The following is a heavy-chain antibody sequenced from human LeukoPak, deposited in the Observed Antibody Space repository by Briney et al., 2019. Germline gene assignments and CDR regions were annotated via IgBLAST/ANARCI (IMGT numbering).Heavy chain of an antibody. D-gene: IGHD1-14*01. J-gene: IGHJ4*02. CDR1: GFTFSSYE. CDR3: AREYNEFDY. CDR2: ISGSGTTI. V-gene: IGHV3-48*03. Sequence: GGSLRLSCAASGFTFSSYEMNWVRQAPGKGLEWVSYISGSGTTIYYADSVKGRFTISRDSAKNSLYLQMNSLRAEDTAVYYCAREYNEFDYWGQGTLVTVSS.